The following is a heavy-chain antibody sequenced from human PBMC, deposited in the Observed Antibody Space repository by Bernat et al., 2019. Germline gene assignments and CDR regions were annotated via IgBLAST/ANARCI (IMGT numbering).Heavy chain of an antibody. CDR2: IAHDGSYK. CDR3: ARDYQLLSFDY. J-gene: IGHJ4*02. D-gene: IGHD2-2*01. Sequence: QVQLVESGGGVVQPGRSLRLSCAASGFTFSSYVMHWVRQAPGKGLEWVSVIAHDGSYKYYADSVKGRFTISRDNAKNSLYLQMNSLRAEDTAVYYCARDYQLLSFDYWGQGTLVTVSS. CDR1: GFTFSSYV. V-gene: IGHV3-30-3*01.